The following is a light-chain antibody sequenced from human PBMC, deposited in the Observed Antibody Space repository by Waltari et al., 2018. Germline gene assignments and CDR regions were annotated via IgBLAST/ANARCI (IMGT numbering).Light chain of an antibody. V-gene: IGKV3-11*01. CDR3: QQRSNWTPHT. CDR2: DAS. CDR1: QSVGTY. Sequence: EIVLTQSPATLSLSPGETATLSCRASQSVGTYLAWYQQKPGQAPRLLIYDASNSATSISARFRGSGSGTDFTLTISSLEAEDFAVYYCQQRSNWTPHTFGQGARLEIK. J-gene: IGKJ2*01.